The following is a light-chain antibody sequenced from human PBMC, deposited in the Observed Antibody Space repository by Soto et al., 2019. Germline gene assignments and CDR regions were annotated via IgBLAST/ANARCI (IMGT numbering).Light chain of an antibody. J-gene: IGKJ1*01. CDR3: QQYNSYSWT. Sequence: DIQMTQSPSTLSGSVGDRVTITCRASQTISSWLAWYQQKPGKAPKLLIYKASTLKSGVPSRFSGSGSGTEFTLTISSLQHDDFATYYCQQYNSYSWTFGQGTKVDI. V-gene: IGKV1-5*03. CDR2: KAS. CDR1: QTISSW.